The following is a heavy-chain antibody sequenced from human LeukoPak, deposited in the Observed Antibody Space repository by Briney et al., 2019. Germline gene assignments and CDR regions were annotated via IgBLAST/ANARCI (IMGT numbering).Heavy chain of an antibody. CDR2: ISSSSSTI. V-gene: IGHV3-48*02. D-gene: IGHD1-26*01. Sequence: GGSLRLSCAASGFTFSSYKMNWVRQAPGKGLEWVSYISSSSSTIYYADSVKGRFAISRDNAKNSLYLQMNSLRDEDTAVYYCAREAIVGGNFDYWGQRTLVTVSP. CDR1: GFTFSSYK. CDR3: AREAIVGGNFDY. J-gene: IGHJ4*02.